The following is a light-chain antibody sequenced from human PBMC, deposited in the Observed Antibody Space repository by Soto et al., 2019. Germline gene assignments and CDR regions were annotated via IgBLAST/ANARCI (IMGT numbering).Light chain of an antibody. Sequence: HSSLTRPPSASWSPGQSVSISCPGTSIGVGGYNYVSWSHQHPGRAPKLMIYEVHKSPSAVPDRFSASNSGNTASRTVSGLEAEDADDYYCSSYGGSSNVFGTGTKV. CDR1: SIGVGGYNY. J-gene: IGLJ1*01. V-gene: IGLV2-8*01. CDR3: SSYGGSSNV. CDR2: EVH.